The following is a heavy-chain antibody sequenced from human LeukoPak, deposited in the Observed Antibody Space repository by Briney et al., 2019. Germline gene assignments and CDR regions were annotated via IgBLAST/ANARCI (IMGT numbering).Heavy chain of an antibody. CDR1: GDIFNSYS. D-gene: IGHD6-13*01. Sequence: GSSVKVSCNASGDIFNSYSVSWVRQAPGQELEWMGIINPSGGSTSYAQKFQGRVTMTRDTSTSTVYMELSSLRSEDTAVYYCARSRCSGSSWYRGLGMDVWGQGTTVTVSS. J-gene: IGHJ6*02. V-gene: IGHV1-46*02. CDR3: ARSRCSGSSWYRGLGMDV. CDR2: INPSGGST.